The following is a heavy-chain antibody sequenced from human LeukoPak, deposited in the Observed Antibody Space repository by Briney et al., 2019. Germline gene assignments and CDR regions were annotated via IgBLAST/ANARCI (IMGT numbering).Heavy chain of an antibody. V-gene: IGHV1-46*01. Sequence: ASVKVSCKASGYTFTSYSMHWVRQAPGQGLEWMGIINPSGGSTNYAQKFQGRVTMTREMSTSTVYMELSSLRSEDTAVYYCARRYLYYFDYWGQGTLVTVSS. CDR1: GYTFTSYS. CDR3: ARRYLYYFDY. J-gene: IGHJ4*02. CDR2: INPSGGST. D-gene: IGHD1-1*01.